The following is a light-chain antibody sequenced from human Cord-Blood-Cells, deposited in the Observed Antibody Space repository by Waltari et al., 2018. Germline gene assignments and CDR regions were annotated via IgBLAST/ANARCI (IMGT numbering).Light chain of an antibody. CDR3: QQYASSPNS. CDR1: QSVSSSY. J-gene: IGKJ2*03. CDR2: GAS. Sequence: EIVLMQSPGTLSLSPGERATLSCRASQSVSSSYLAWYQQKPGQAPRLLIYGASSRATGIPDRFSGSGSGTDFTLTISRLEPEDFAVYYCQQYASSPNSFGQGTKLEIK. V-gene: IGKV3-20*01.